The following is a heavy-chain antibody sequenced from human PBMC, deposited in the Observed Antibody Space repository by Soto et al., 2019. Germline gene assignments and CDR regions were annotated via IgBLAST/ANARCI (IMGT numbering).Heavy chain of an antibody. CDR1: GFTVGSNY. CDR2: IYSGGST. V-gene: IGHV3-53*04. CDR3: ARRGLGAFDI. D-gene: IGHD3-10*01. J-gene: IGHJ3*02. Sequence: GGSLRLSCAASGFTVGSNYMSWVRQAPGKGLEWVSVIYSGGSTYYADSVKGRFTISRHNSKNTLYLQMNSLRAEDTAVYYCARRGLGAFDIWGQGTMVTVSS.